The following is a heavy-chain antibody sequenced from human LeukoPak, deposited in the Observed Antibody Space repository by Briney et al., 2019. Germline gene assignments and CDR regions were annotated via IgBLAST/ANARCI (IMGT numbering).Heavy chain of an antibody. J-gene: IGHJ4*02. CDR2: INTDGSST. CDR3: ARGRRSSGWYSLY. D-gene: IGHD6-19*01. V-gene: IGHV3-74*01. CDR1: GFTFSSYW. Sequence: PGGSLRLSCAASGFTFSSYWMHWVRQAPGKGLVWVSRINTDGSSTSYADSVKGRFTISRDNAKNTLYLQMNSLRAEDTAVYYCARGRRSSGWYSLYWGQGTLVTVSS.